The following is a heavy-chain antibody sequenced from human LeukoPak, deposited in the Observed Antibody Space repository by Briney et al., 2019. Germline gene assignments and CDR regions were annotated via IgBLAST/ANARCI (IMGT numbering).Heavy chain of an antibody. Sequence: PGGSLRLSCAASGFTFSNYWMSWVRQAPGKGREWVANIKQDGSEKYYVDSVKGRFTISRDNAKNSLYLQMNSLRAEDTAVYYCARYRGARRFDYWGQGTLVTVSS. CDR3: ARYRGARRFDY. CDR1: GFTFSNYW. D-gene: IGHD1-26*01. V-gene: IGHV3-7*01. CDR2: IKQDGSEK. J-gene: IGHJ4*02.